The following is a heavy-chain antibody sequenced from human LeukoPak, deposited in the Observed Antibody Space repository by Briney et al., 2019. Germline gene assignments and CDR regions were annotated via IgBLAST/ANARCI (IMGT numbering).Heavy chain of an antibody. Sequence: SVTVSRKASGGTFSSYAISWVRQAPGQGLEWMGGIIPIFGTANYAQKFQGRVTITADESTSTAYMELSSLRSEDTAVYYCARAYYYDSSGYYDWGQGTLVTVSS. J-gene: IGHJ4*02. V-gene: IGHV1-69*13. D-gene: IGHD3-22*01. CDR3: ARAYYYDSSGYYD. CDR1: GGTFSSYA. CDR2: IIPIFGTA.